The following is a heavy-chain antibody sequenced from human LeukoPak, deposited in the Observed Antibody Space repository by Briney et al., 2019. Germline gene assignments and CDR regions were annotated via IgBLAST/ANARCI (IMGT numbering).Heavy chain of an antibody. CDR3: ARDRAEGKTWVEFDP. CDR1: GFIVNSYA. Sequence: GGSLRLSCAASGFIVNSYAMSWVRQAPGKGLAWVSLIYSDGVTQYADSVKGRFTISRDNSKNTLYLQMNSLRDEDAAVYCCARDRAEGKTWVEFDPWGQGTLVTVSS. CDR2: IYSDGVT. V-gene: IGHV3-66*02. J-gene: IGHJ5*02.